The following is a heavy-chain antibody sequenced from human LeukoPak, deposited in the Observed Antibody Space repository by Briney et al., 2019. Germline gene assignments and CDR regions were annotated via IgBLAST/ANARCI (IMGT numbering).Heavy chain of an antibody. CDR3: ARGPPNYGDHELSSDY. CDR1: GYTFTSYD. CDR2: MKPNSGDT. J-gene: IGHJ4*02. V-gene: IGHV1-8*01. D-gene: IGHD4-17*01. Sequence: ASVKVSCKASGYTFTSYDINWVRQATGQGLEWMGWMKPNSGDTGYAQKFQGRVTMTRNTSISTAYMELSSLRSEDTAVYYCARGPPNYGDHELSSDYWGQGTLVTVSS.